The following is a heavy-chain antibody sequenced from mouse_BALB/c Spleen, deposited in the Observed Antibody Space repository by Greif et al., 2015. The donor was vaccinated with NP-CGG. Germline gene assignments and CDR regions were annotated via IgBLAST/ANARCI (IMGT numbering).Heavy chain of an antibody. V-gene: IGHV5-6-4*01. CDR2: ISSGGSYT. CDR3: TRDDYGSSRNGAMDY. J-gene: IGHJ4*01. Sequence: EVQGVESGGGLVKPGGSLKLSCAASGFTFSSYTMSWVRQTPEKRLEWVATISSGGSYTYYPDSVKGRFTISRDNAKNTLYLQMSSLKSEDTAMYYCTRDDYGSSRNGAMDYWGQGTSVTVSS. CDR1: GFTFSSYT. D-gene: IGHD1-1*01.